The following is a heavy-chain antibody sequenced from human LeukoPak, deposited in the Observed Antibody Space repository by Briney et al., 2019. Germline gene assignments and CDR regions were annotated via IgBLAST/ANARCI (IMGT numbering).Heavy chain of an antibody. CDR3: AKVEELLWFGEFTYYFDY. CDR2: ISGSGGST. J-gene: IGHJ4*02. D-gene: IGHD3-10*01. CDR1: GFTFSSYA. Sequence: GGSLRLSCAASGFTFSSYAMSWVRQAPGKGLEWVSAISGSGGSTYYADSVKGRFTISRDNSKNTLYLQMNSLRAEDTAVYYCAKVEELLWFGEFTYYFDYWGQGTLVTVSS. V-gene: IGHV3-23*01.